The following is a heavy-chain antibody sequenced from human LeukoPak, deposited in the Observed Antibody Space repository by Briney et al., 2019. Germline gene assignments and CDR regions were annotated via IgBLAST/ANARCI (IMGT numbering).Heavy chain of an antibody. CDR1: GFTVSSYW. CDR3: ASDIDYGDYQPPDY. J-gene: IGHJ4*02. Sequence: GGSLRLSCAASGFTVSSYWMSWVRQAPGKGLEWVANIKQDGSEKYYVDSVKGRFTISRDNAKNSLYLQMNSLRAEDTAVYYCASDIDYGDYQPPDYWGQGTLVTVSS. CDR2: IKQDGSEK. D-gene: IGHD4-17*01. V-gene: IGHV3-7*03.